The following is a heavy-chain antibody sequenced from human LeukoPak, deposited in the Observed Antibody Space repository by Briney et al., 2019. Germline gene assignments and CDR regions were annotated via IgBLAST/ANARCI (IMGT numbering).Heavy chain of an antibody. CDR3: ARSGMVRGVIFHYFDY. Sequence: GRSLRLSCAASGFTFSSYGMHWVRQAPGKGLEWVAVISYDGSNKYYADSVKGRFTISRDNSKNTLYLQMNSLRAEDTAVYYCARSGMVRGVIFHYFDYWGQGTLVTVSS. CDR2: ISYDGSNK. CDR1: GFTFSSYG. D-gene: IGHD3-10*01. J-gene: IGHJ4*02. V-gene: IGHV3-30*03.